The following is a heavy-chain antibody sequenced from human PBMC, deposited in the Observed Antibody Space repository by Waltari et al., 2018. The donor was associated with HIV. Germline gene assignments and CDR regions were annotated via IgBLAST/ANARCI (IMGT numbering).Heavy chain of an antibody. CDR3: ATDRRQGFYFDNNGERPFAS. CDR2: ISYDATTL. D-gene: IGHD3-22*01. CDR1: GISFFSSYG. J-gene: IGHJ4*02. V-gene: IGHV3-30*03. Sequence: QVQLVESGGAVVQPGRSLRLSCGAPGISFFSSYGSPWVRPPPGKGLGGVATISYDATTLYYAHSVKGRFTISRDNSKKILYLQMNSLRGEDTAVYYCATDRRQGFYFDNNGERPFASWGQGTLVTVSS.